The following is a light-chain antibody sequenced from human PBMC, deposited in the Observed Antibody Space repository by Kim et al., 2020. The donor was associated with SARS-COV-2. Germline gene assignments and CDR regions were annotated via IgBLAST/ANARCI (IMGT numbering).Light chain of an antibody. CDR1: SLRSYY. CDR3: NSRDSSGNQV. CDR2: GKN. Sequence: SSELTQDPAVSVALGQTVRITCQGDSLRSYYASWYQQEPGQAPVLVIYGKNNRPSGIPDRFSGSSSGNTASLTITGAQAEDEADYYCNSRDSSGNQVFGG. V-gene: IGLV3-19*01. J-gene: IGLJ2*01.